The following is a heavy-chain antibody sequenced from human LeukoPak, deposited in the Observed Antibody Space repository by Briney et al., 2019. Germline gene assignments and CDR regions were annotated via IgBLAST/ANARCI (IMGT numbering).Heavy chain of an antibody. J-gene: IGHJ4*02. D-gene: IGHD1/OR15-1a*01. V-gene: IGHV3-7*01. CDR1: GFTFSSYW. CDR3: ARVDRQRNNDY. CDR2: VKQDGSEK. Sequence: PGGSLRLSCAASGFTFSSYWMSWVRQAPGKGLEWVANVKQDGSEKYYVDSVKGRFTISRDNAKNSLYLQMNSLRAEDTAVYYCARVDRQRNNDYWGQGTLVTVSS.